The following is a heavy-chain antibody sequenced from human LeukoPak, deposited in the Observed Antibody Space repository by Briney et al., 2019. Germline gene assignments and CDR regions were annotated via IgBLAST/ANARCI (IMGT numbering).Heavy chain of an antibody. Sequence: GSLRLSCTASGFSFGDHAMTWVRQAPGKGLEWVSFIRSEAYGQTTEYAASVKDRFTISRGNSKGIVYLQMNSLKTEDTAKYYCARGPIYLWIYYGMDVWGQGTTVIVSS. CDR2: IRSEAYGQTT. D-gene: IGHD3-9*01. J-gene: IGHJ6*02. CDR3: ARGPIYLWIYYGMDV. CDR1: GFSFGDHA. V-gene: IGHV3-49*04.